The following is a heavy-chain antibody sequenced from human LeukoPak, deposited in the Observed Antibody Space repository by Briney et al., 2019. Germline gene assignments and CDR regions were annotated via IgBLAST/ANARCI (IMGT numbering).Heavy chain of an antibody. D-gene: IGHD2-15*01. CDR2: LHTSGST. V-gene: IGHV4-4*07. CDR1: GGSLSSYY. Sequence: SETLSLTCTVSGGSLSSYYWSWIRQPAGKGLEWVGRLHTSGSTDYSPSLRGRVTMSLDTSKNQFSLKLSSVTAADTAVYFCARAGWGGLGYCGDITCYSGYDYWGQGILVTVSS. J-gene: IGHJ4*02. CDR3: ARAGWGGLGYCGDITCYSGYDY.